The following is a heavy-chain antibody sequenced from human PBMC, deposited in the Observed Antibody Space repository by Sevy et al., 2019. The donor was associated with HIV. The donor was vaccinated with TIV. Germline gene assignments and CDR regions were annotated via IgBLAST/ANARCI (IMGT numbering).Heavy chain of an antibody. CDR3: ARGSRPYYDSSGYYYTPWFDP. J-gene: IGHJ5*02. Sequence: ASVKVSCKASGGTFSSYAISWVRQAPGQGLEWMGRIIPILGIGNYAQKFQGRVTITADKSTSTAYMELSSLRSEDTAVYYCARGSRPYYDSSGYYYTPWFDPWGQGTLVTVSS. CDR1: GGTFSSYA. CDR2: IIPILGIG. D-gene: IGHD3-22*01. V-gene: IGHV1-69*04.